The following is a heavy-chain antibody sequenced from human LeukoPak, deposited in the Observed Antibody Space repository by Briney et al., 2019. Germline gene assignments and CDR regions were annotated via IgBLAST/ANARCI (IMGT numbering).Heavy chain of an antibody. Sequence: ASVKVSCKASGGTFSSYAISWVRQAPGQGLEWMGIINPSGGSTSYAQKFQGRVTMTRDTSTSTVYMELSSLRSEDTAVYYCARDLWLSSGPEVIVYWGQGTLVTVSS. CDR3: ARDLWLSSGPEVIVY. CDR1: GGTFSSYA. CDR2: INPSGGST. J-gene: IGHJ4*02. V-gene: IGHV1-46*01. D-gene: IGHD3-22*01.